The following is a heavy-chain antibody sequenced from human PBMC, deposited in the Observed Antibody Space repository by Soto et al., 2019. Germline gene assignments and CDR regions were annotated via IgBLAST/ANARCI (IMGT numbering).Heavy chain of an antibody. V-gene: IGHV4-30-2*01. D-gene: IGHD3-10*01. CDR1: GGSISSGGYS. CDR3: ARSYYYGSANWFDP. Sequence: SETLSLTCAVSGGSISSGGYSWSWIRQPPGKGLEWIGYIYHSGSTYYNPSLKSRVTISVDRSKNQFSLKLSSVTAADTAVYYCARSYYYGSANWFDPWGQGTLVTVSS. J-gene: IGHJ5*02. CDR2: IYHSGST.